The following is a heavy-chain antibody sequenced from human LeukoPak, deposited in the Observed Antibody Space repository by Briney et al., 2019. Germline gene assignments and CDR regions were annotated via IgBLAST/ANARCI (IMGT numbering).Heavy chain of an antibody. V-gene: IGHV3-11*01. J-gene: IGHJ4*02. Sequence: TGGSLRLSSAASGFTSSDYYTSWISQAPGKGLGWVSYIRSSGSTIYYADSVKGRFTISRDNAKNSLYLQMNGLRAEDRAVYYCARGWSGWYGGFDYWGQGTLVTVSS. CDR1: GFTSSDYY. CDR3: ARGWSGWYGGFDY. D-gene: IGHD6-19*01. CDR2: IRSSGSTI.